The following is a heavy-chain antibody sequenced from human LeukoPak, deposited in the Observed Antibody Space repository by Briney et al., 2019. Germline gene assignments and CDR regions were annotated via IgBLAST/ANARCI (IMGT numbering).Heavy chain of an antibody. CDR2: ISGSGGNT. V-gene: IGHV3-23*01. J-gene: IGHJ4*02. CDR1: GFTFSSYA. CDR3: AKTRMSLLLWFGELFYS. D-gene: IGHD3-10*01. Sequence: GGSLRLSCAASGFTFSSYAMSWVRQAPGKGLEWVSAISGSGGNTYYADSVKGRFTISRDNSKNTLYLQMNSLRAEDTAVYYCAKTRMSLLLWFGELFYSWGQGTLVTVSS.